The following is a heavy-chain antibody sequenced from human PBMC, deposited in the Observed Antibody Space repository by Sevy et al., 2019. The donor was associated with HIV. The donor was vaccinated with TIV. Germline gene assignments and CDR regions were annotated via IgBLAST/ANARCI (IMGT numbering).Heavy chain of an antibody. V-gene: IGHV4-59*01. CDR3: ARDSTTRPRVLDY. CDR2: IYFTGNT. D-gene: IGHD1-1*01. CDR1: GGSISSYF. J-gene: IGHJ4*02. Sequence: SGTLSLTCSVSGGSISSYFWTWVRQSPGKGLEWIGNIYFTGNTDYRPSLKSRVTLSLDTSKSQFSLTLKSVTAVDTAIYFCARDSTTRPRVLDYWGQGTLVTVSS.